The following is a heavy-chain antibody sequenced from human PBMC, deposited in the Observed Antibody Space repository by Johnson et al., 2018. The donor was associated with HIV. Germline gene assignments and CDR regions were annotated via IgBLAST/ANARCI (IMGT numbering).Heavy chain of an antibody. CDR1: GFTFSIYD. Sequence: QVQLVESGGGVVQPGGSLRLSCAASGFTFSIYDIHWVRQAPGKGLEGVAMISHDGTNNFYADSVKGRFTVSRDNSKNTLYLEANSLGPEDTATYYCAKGSTPTMIIVVISAFDIWGQGTVVAVSS. V-gene: IGHV3-30*18. J-gene: IGHJ3*02. D-gene: IGHD3-22*01. CDR3: AKGSTPTMIIVVISAFDI. CDR2: ISHDGTNN.